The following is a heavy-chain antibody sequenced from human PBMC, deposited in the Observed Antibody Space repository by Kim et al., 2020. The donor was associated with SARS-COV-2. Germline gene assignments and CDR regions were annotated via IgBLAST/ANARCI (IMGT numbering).Heavy chain of an antibody. CDR3: ARGGVTSSWYMTDYYYGMDV. CDR1: GGTFSSYA. CDR2: IIPIFGTA. D-gene: IGHD6-13*01. J-gene: IGHJ6*02. V-gene: IGHV1-69*13. Sequence: SVKVSCKASGGTFSSYAISWVRQAPGQGLEWMGGIIPIFGTANYAQKFQGRVTITADESTSTAYMELSSLRSEDTAVYYCARGGVTSSWYMTDYYYGMDVWGQGTTVTVSS.